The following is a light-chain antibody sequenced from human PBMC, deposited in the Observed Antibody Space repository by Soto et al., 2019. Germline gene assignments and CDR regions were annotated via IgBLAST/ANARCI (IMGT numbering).Light chain of an antibody. CDR1: QSVSSSY. V-gene: IGKV3-20*01. Sequence: EIVLTQSPGTLSLSPGERATLSCRASQSVSSSYLAWYQQKPGQAPRLLIYGASSRATGIADRFSGSGSGTDFTLTISRLEPEDFAVYYWQQYGSSSWTFGQGTKVEIK. CDR3: QQYGSSSWT. CDR2: GAS. J-gene: IGKJ1*01.